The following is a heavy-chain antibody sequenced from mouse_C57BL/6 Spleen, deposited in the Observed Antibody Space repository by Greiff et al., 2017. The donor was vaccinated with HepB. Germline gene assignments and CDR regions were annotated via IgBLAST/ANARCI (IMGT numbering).Heavy chain of an antibody. CDR3: AIQLPVRGFAY. J-gene: IGHJ3*01. CDR2: IDPSDSYT. CDR1: GYTFTSYW. D-gene: IGHD2-1*01. V-gene: IGHV1-50*01. Sequence: VQLQQPGAELVKPGASVKLSCKASGYTFTSYWMQWVKQRPGQGLEWIGEIDPSDSYTNYNQKFKGKATLTVDTSSSTAYMQLSSLTSEDSAVYYCAIQLPVRGFAYWGQGTLVTVSA.